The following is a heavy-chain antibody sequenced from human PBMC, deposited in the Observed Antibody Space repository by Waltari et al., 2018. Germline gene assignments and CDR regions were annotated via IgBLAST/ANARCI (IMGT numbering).Heavy chain of an antibody. CDR1: GFTLGNYG. Sequence: QVHVVESGGGVVQPGGSLRLSCAASGFTLGNYGMHWVRQAPGKGLEWVAVIKYDGSIKNYADAGKGRFTISRENSKNTLYLEMKSLRAEDTAVYYCAREYSRICFHALDGWGQGTAVTVSS. CDR3: AREYSRICFHALDG. CDR2: IKYDGSIK. V-gene: IGHV3-33*05. D-gene: IGHD6-13*01. J-gene: IGHJ6*02.